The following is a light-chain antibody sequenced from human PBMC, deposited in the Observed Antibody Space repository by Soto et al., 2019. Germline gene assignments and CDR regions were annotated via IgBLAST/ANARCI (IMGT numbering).Light chain of an antibody. J-gene: IGKJ4*01. Sequence: IQMTQSPSSLSASVGDRVTITCRASQAIDNHLDWYQQKPGKAPKLLIYAASTLQSGVPSRLTGSGYGTDFTLTISSMQSEDFEVYYCQQYNNSTLTFGGGTKVDIK. CDR1: QAIDNH. CDR2: AAS. V-gene: IGKV1-27*01. CDR3: QQYNNSTLT.